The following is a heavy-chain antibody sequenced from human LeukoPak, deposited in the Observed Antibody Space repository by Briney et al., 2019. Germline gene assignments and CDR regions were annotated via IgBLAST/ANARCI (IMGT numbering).Heavy chain of an antibody. Sequence: SQTLSLTCTVSGGSISSGSYYWSWLRQPAGKGLEWIGRIYTSGSTNYNPSLKSRVTMSVDTSKNQFSLKLSSVTAADTAVYYCARELVDYYGSGSYYQYYFDYWGQGTLVTVSS. D-gene: IGHD3-10*01. V-gene: IGHV4-61*02. CDR1: GGSISSGSYY. CDR3: ARELVDYYGSGSYYQYYFDY. CDR2: IYTSGST. J-gene: IGHJ4*02.